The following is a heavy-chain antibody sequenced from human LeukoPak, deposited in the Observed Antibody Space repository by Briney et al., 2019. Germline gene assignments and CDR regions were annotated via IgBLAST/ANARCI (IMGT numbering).Heavy chain of an antibody. J-gene: IGHJ4*02. CDR1: GGSISSGGYY. CDR2: MDYSGST. CDR3: ARRKRGSGGPFDY. V-gene: IGHV4-61*08. Sequence: SETLSLTCTVSGGSISSGGYYWSWIRQHPGKGLEWIGYMDYSGSTAYNPSLKSRVTISIDTSKKQFSLELSSVTAADTAIYFCARRKRGSGGPFDYWGQGTLVTVSS. D-gene: IGHD6-19*01.